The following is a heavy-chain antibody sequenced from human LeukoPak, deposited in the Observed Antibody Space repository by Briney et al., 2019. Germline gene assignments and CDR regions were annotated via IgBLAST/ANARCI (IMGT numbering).Heavy chain of an antibody. Sequence: PGRSLRLSCAASGFTFSSYAMHWVRQAPGKGLEWVAVISYDGSNKYYAVSVKGRFTISRDNSKNTLYLQMNSLRAEDTAVYYCARVITMVRGVIKARYYYGMDVWGKGTTVTVSS. J-gene: IGHJ6*04. CDR1: GFTFSSYA. V-gene: IGHV3-30*04. CDR3: ARVITMVRGVIKARYYYGMDV. D-gene: IGHD3-10*01. CDR2: ISYDGSNK.